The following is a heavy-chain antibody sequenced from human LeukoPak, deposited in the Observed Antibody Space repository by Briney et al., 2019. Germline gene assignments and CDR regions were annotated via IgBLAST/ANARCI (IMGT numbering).Heavy chain of an antibody. Sequence: PSETLSLTCTVSGGSISSGGYYWSWIRQHPGKRLEWIGYIYYSGSTYYNPSLKSRVTISADTSKNQFSLKLISVTTADTAVYYCARARSAAGNFDYWGQGTPVTVSS. D-gene: IGHD6-13*01. J-gene: IGHJ4*02. CDR3: ARARSAAGNFDY. CDR1: GGSISSGGYY. CDR2: IYYSGST. V-gene: IGHV4-31*03.